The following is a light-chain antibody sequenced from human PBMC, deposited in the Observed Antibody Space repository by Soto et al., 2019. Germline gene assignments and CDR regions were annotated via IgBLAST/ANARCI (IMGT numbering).Light chain of an antibody. V-gene: IGKV1-9*01. CDR2: VAS. CDR1: QGISQD. Sequence: DIQLTQSPSFLSASEGDRVTVTCRASQGISQDVAWYQQKPAKAPKLLINVASTLPSGVPSRFSGSGSETECILAISILQTENSANYYGQQFNSFPRTFGQGPKVEIK. J-gene: IGKJ1*01. CDR3: QQFNSFPRT.